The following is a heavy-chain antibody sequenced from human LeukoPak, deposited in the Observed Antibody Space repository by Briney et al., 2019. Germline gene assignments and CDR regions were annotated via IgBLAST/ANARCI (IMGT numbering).Heavy chain of an antibody. D-gene: IGHD3-10*01. V-gene: IGHV4-39*01. CDR1: GGSISSSSYY. CDR3: ARRQSGASDFDD. Sequence: KASETLSLTCTVSGGSISSSSYYWGWIRQPPGKGLEWIGNIYSSGSTYYNPSLKSRVTISVDTSKIKFSLKMSSVTASDTAVYYCARRQSGASDFDDWGQGTLVTVSS. CDR2: IYSSGST. J-gene: IGHJ4*02.